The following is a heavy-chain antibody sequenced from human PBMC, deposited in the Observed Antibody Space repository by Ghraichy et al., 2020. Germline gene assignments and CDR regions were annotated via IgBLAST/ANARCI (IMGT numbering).Heavy chain of an antibody. Sequence: GGSLRLSCAASGFTFSDYAMSWVRQAPGKGLEWVSVISGGGGTTYYVDSVKGRFTMSRDNSRNTLYLQMNILRAEDTAVYYCAQGGRSSGWFNWGQGTLVTVSS. CDR3: AQGGRSSGWFN. D-gene: IGHD6-19*01. V-gene: IGHV3-23*01. CDR1: GFTFSDYA. CDR2: ISGGGGTT. J-gene: IGHJ4*02.